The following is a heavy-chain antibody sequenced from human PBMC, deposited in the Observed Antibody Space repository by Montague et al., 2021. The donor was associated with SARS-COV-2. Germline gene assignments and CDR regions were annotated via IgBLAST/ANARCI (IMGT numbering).Heavy chain of an antibody. CDR3: ARDVLYYYDSSTYYSGNFEY. CDR2: INGDGGRT. D-gene: IGHD3-22*01. CDR1: GFTFDDYA. V-gene: IGHV3-43*02. J-gene: IGHJ4*02. Sequence: RLSWPASGFTFDDYAMHWVRQVPGKGLEWVSLINGDGGRTYYADSVKGRFTISRDNSKNSLYLQMNSLRTEDTALYYCARDVLYYYDSSTYYSGNFEYWGQGTLVTVSS.